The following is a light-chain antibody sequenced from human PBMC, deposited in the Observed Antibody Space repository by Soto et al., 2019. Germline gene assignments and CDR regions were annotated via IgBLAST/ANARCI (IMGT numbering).Light chain of an antibody. CDR3: QQSGSSPET. J-gene: IGKJ1*01. V-gene: IGKV3-20*01. Sequence: EIVLTQSPGTLSSSPGERAILSCRTSQTVSSNYLAWYQQKPGQAPRLLIYGASNRATGIPDRFTGSGSGTEFTLSISRLEPEDFAVYYCQQSGSSPETFGKGTKVEI. CDR1: QTVSSNY. CDR2: GAS.